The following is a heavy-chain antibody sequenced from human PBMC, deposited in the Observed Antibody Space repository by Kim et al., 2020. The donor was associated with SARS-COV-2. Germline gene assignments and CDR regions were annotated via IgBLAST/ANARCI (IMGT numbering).Heavy chain of an antibody. Sequence: SETLSLTCTVSGGSISSYYWSWIRQPPGKGLEWIGNIYYSGSTNYNPSLKSRVTISVDTSKNQFSLKLSSVTAADTAVYYCARQQGDSYGSRYNWFDPWGQGTLVTVSS. CDR1: GGSISSYY. V-gene: IGHV4-59*08. J-gene: IGHJ5*02. CDR3: ARQQGDSYGSRYNWFDP. CDR2: IYYSGST. D-gene: IGHD5-18*01.